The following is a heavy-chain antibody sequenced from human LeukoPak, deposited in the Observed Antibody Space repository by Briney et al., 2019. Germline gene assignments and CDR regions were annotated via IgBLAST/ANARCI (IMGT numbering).Heavy chain of an antibody. CDR1: GLAFRNFA. J-gene: IGHJ6*03. CDR3: AKMKGQRLNDYCMDV. Sequence: GSLRLSCEASGLAFRNFAMSWVRQAPGKGLEGASGMTGSGGSSYYADSVKGRFTISRDNAKNTLYFKMNKLSADDTALYYCAKMKGQRLNDYCMDVWGKGTTVTVSS. CDR2: MTGSGGSS. V-gene: IGHV3-23*01.